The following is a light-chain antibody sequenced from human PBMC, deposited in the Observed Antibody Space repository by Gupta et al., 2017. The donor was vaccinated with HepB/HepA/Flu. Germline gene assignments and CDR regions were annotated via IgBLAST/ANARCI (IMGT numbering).Light chain of an antibody. CDR2: KDS. CDR1: ALPKQY. J-gene: IGLJ2*01. V-gene: IGLV3-25*03. Sequence: SDELTQPPSVSVSPGQTARITCSGDALPKQYAYWYHQKPGQAPVLVIYKDSERPSGIPERFSGSSSGTTVTLTISGVQAEDEADYYCQSADSSGTYVVFGGGTKLTVL. CDR3: QSADSSGTYVV.